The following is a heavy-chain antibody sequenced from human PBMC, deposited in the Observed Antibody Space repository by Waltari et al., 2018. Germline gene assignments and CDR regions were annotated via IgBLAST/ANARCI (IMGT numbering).Heavy chain of an antibody. D-gene: IGHD6-19*01. Sequence: EVELVESGGDLVQPGGSLRLSCAASGFSFSTYWMSWVRQAPGKGLGGVANIKQEGSEKYYVDSVKGRFAISRDNPKNSLYLQMNSLSAEDTAVYYCAGGSGWLIDYWGQGTLVTVSS. V-gene: IGHV3-7*01. CDR2: IKQEGSEK. CDR1: GFSFSTYW. J-gene: IGHJ4*02. CDR3: AGGSGWLIDY.